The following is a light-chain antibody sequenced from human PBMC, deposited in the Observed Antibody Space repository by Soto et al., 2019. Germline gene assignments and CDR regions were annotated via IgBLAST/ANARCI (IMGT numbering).Light chain of an antibody. J-gene: IGLJ2*01. Sequence: QSALTQPASVSGSPGQSITISCTGTSSDVGGYNYVSWYQHHPGKAPKVMIYEVTNRPSGVSNRFSGSKSGNTASLTISGLEAEDEADYFCSSYTSSSTQVFGGGTKLTVL. CDR2: EVT. V-gene: IGLV2-14*01. CDR3: SSYTSSSTQV. CDR1: SSDVGGYNY.